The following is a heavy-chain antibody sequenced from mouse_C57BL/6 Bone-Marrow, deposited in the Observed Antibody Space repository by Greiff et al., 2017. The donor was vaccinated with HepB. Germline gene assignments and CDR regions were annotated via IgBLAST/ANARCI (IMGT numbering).Heavy chain of an antibody. CDR1: GFTFTDYY. D-gene: IGHD1-1*01. J-gene: IGHJ2*01. CDR2: IRNKANGYTT. Sequence: EVMLVESGGGLVQPGGSLSLSCAASGFTFTDYYMSWVRQPPGKALEWLGFIRNKANGYTTEYSASVKGRFTISRDNSQSSLYLQMNALRAEDSATYYCARYKITTSRGYFDYWGQGTTLTVSS. CDR3: ARYKITTSRGYFDY. V-gene: IGHV7-3*01.